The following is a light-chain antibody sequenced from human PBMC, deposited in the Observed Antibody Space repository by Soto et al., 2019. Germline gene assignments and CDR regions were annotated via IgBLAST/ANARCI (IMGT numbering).Light chain of an antibody. CDR3: QVRDVWPS. J-gene: IGKJ1*01. CDR1: QSVSTS. Sequence: IVLTQSPATLSLSPGEGAALSCRASQSVSTSLAWYQHKPGQAPRLFIYAASKRAPGIPARFSGSGSGTDFTLTISSLEPEDFAVYYCQVRDVWPSFGQGTKVEIK. CDR2: AAS. V-gene: IGKV3-11*01.